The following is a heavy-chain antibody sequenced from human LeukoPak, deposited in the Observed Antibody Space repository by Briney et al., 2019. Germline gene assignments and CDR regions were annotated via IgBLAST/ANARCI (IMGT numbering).Heavy chain of an antibody. CDR1: GYTFTGYY. D-gene: IGHD6-19*01. CDR3: ARDGYSSGWYGY. CDR2: INPNSGGT. J-gene: IGHJ4*02. V-gene: IGHV1-2*02. Sequence: ASVKVSCKASGYTFTGYYMHWVRQAPGEGLEWMGWINPNSGGTNYAQKFQGRVTMTTDTSTSTAYMELRSLRSDDTAVYYCARDGYSSGWYGYWGQGTLVTVSS.